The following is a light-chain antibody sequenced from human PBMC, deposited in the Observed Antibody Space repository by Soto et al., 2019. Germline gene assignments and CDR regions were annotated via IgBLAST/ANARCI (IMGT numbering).Light chain of an antibody. CDR3: QQYKTYPLT. CDR1: QSISSW. J-gene: IGKJ4*01. CDR2: KAS. Sequence: DIQMTQSPSPLSASVGDRVTITCRASQSISSWVAWYQQKPGKAPKLMIYKASSLHAGVPLSFSGSGSGTDFTLTISSLHPDDFATYYCQQYKTYPLTFGGGTKVEIK. V-gene: IGKV1-5*03.